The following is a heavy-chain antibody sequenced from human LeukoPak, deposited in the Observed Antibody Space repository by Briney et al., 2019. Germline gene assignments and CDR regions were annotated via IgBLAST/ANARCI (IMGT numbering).Heavy chain of an antibody. J-gene: IGHJ3*02. V-gene: IGHV4-31*03. CDR2: TNHSGST. D-gene: IGHD2-2*01. Sequence: PSQTLSLTCTVSGGSISSGGYYWSWIRQHPGKGLEWIGETNHSGSTNYNPSLKSRVTISVDTSKNQFSLKLSSVTAADTAVYYCARASPIRPVPAAIPNNDAFDIWGQGTMVTVSS. CDR3: ARASPIRPVPAAIPNNDAFDI. CDR1: GGSISSGGYY.